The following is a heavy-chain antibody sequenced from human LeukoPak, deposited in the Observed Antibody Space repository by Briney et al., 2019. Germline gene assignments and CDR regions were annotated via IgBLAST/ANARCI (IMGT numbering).Heavy chain of an antibody. CDR1: GFSLSTSGVG. J-gene: IGHJ4*02. Sequence: SGPTLVKPTQTLTLTCTFSGFSLSTSGVGVGWIRQPPGKALEWLALIYWDDDKRYSPSLKSRLTTTKDTSKNQVVLTMTNMDPVDTATYYCAHGSGTRPPFDYWGQGTLVTVSS. V-gene: IGHV2-5*02. CDR3: AHGSGTRPPFDY. D-gene: IGHD1-26*01. CDR2: IYWDDDK.